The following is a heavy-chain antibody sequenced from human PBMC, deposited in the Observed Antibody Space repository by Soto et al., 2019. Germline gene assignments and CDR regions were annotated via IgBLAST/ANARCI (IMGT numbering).Heavy chain of an antibody. V-gene: IGHV1-24*01. D-gene: IGHD2-2*02. J-gene: IGHJ6*02. CDR1: GYTLTELS. CDR2: FDPEDGET. CDR3: AGYCSSTSCYTVAKGGYYYGMDV. Sequence: ASVKVSCKVSGYTLTELSMHWVRQAPGKGLEWMGGFDPEDGETIYAQKFQGRVTMTEDTSTDTAYMELSSLRSEDTAVYYCAGYCSSTSCYTVAKGGYYYGMDVWGQGTTVTVSS.